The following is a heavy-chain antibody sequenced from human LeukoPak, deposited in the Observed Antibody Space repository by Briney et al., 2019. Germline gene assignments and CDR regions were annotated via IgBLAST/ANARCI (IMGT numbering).Heavy chain of an antibody. CDR1: GYTFSNYD. CDR3: AKGVVAAANAAYYGMDV. Sequence: PGESLRLSCAAYGYTFSNYDMHWIRQPPGKGLEWVAVISYDESDKYYADSVKGRFTISRDNSKNTLYLQMNSLRPEDTAVYYCAKGVVAAANAAYYGMDVWGQGTTVTVSS. CDR2: ISYDESDK. D-gene: IGHD2-15*01. J-gene: IGHJ6*02. V-gene: IGHV3-30*18.